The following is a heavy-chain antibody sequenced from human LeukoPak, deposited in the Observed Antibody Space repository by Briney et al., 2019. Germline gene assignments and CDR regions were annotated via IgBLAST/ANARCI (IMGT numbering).Heavy chain of an antibody. J-gene: IGHJ3*02. CDR1: GFTFSSYA. D-gene: IGHD6-13*01. CDR3: AKVLFIAAAHDAFDI. CDR2: ISYDGSNK. V-gene: IGHV3-30*18. Sequence: PGGSLRLSCAASGFTFSSYAMSWVRQAPGKGLEWVAVISYDGSNKYYADSVKGRFTISRDNSKNTLYLQMNSLRAEDTAVYYCAKVLFIAAAHDAFDIWGQGTMVTVSS.